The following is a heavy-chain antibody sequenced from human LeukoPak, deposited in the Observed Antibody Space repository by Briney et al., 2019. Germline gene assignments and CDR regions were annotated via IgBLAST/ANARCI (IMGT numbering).Heavy chain of an antibody. CDR2: ISSSSTI. V-gene: IGHV3-48*01. J-gene: IGHJ4*02. Sequence: GGSLRLSCAASGFTFSSYSMNWVRQAPGKGLEWVSYISSSSTIYYADSVKGRFTISRDNAKNSLYLQMNSLRAEDTAVYYCARGPTVTRSYFDYWGQGTLVTVSS. CDR3: ARGPTVTRSYFDY. CDR1: GFTFSSYS. D-gene: IGHD4-17*01.